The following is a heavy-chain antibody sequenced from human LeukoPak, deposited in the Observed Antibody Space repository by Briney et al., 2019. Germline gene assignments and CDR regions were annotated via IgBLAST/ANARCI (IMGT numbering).Heavy chain of an antibody. CDR1: GFTFRSYG. Sequence: GGSLRLSCAASGFTFRSYGMHWVRQAPGKGLEWVAFIRYDGSNKYYADSVKGRFTISRDNSKNTLYLQMNSLRAEDTAVYYCARGARKGDDYGGFFDYWGQGTLVTVSS. CDR2: IRYDGSNK. J-gene: IGHJ4*02. V-gene: IGHV3-30*02. D-gene: IGHD4-23*01. CDR3: ARGARKGDDYGGFFDY.